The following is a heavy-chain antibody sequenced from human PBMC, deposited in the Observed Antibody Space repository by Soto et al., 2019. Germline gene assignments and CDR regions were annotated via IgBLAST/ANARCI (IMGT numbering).Heavy chain of an antibody. V-gene: IGHV3-30*18. CDR1: GFTFSSYG. D-gene: IGHD6-25*01. Sequence: QVQLVESGGGVVQPGRSLRLSCAASGFTFSSYGMHWVRQAPGKGLEWVAVISYDGSNKYYADSVKGRFTISRENSKNTLYLQMNGLRAEDTAVYYCAKDRRPNFYSGMDVWGQGTTVTVSS. CDR3: AKDRRPNFYSGMDV. CDR2: ISYDGSNK. J-gene: IGHJ6*02.